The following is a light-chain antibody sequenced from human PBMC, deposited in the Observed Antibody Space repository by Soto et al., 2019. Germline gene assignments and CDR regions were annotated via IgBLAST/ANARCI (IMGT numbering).Light chain of an antibody. CDR1: SSNIGAGYD. CDR3: QSYDSNLSVV. Sequence: QPVLTQPPSVSGAPGQRVTISCTGSSSNIGAGYDVHWYQQLPGTAPKLLIYGNSNRPSGVPDRFSGSKSGTSASLAITGLQAEDEADYYCQSYDSNLSVVFGGGTKVTV. V-gene: IGLV1-40*01. J-gene: IGLJ2*01. CDR2: GNS.